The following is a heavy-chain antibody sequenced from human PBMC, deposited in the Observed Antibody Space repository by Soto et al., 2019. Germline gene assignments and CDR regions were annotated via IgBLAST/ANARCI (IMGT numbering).Heavy chain of an antibody. CDR3: ARPSSGWPGRYYYYGMDV. CDR2: ISAYNGNT. Sequence: ASVKVSCKASGYTFTSYGISWVRQAPGQGLEWMGWISAYNGNTNYAQKLQGRVTMTTDTSTSTAYMELRSLRSDDTAVYYCARPSSGWPGRYYYYGMDVSGQGTTVTVSS. CDR1: GYTFTSYG. J-gene: IGHJ6*02. D-gene: IGHD6-19*01. V-gene: IGHV1-18*01.